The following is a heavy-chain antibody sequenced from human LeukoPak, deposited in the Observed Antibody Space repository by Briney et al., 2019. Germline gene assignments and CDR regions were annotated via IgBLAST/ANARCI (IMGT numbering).Heavy chain of an antibody. CDR2: IKSNPDGGTA. Sequence: PGGSLRLSCAASGFIFHNAWMTWVRQAPGKRLEWVGRIKSNPDGGTADYAAPVKGRFIISRDDSKNTLYLQLNSLKTEDTAVYYCTTLSYDVHYWGQGTLVTVSS. J-gene: IGHJ4*02. D-gene: IGHD3-3*01. CDR3: TTLSYDVHY. CDR1: GFIFHNAW. V-gene: IGHV3-15*05.